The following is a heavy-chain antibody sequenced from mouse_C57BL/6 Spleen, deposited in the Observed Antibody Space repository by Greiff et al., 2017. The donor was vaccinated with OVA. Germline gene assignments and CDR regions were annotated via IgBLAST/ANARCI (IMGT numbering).Heavy chain of an antibody. CDR2: IDPNSGGT. Sequence: QVQLQQPGAELVKPGASVKLSCKASGYTFTSYWMHWVKRRPGRGLEWIGRIDPNSGGTKYNEKFKSKATLTVDKPSSTAYMQLSSLTSEDSAVYYCARSGITTVVPYWYFDVWGTGTTVTVSS. D-gene: IGHD1-1*01. J-gene: IGHJ1*03. CDR3: ARSGITTVVPYWYFDV. V-gene: IGHV1-72*01. CDR1: GYTFTSYW.